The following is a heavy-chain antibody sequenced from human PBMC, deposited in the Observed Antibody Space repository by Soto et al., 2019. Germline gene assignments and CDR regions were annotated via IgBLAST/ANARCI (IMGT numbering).Heavy chain of an antibody. J-gene: IGHJ6*01. CDR3: ARHGLGYCSSTSCYSRLYYYGMDV. D-gene: IGHD2-2*01. CDR2: IDPSDSYT. V-gene: IGHV5-10-1*01. Sequence: PGESLKISCKGSGYSFTSYWISWVRQMPGKGLEWMGRIDPSDSYTNYSPSFQGHVTISADKSISTAYLQWSSLKASDTAMYYCARHGLGYCSSTSCYSRLYYYGMDVWGQGTTVNVSS. CDR1: GYSFTSYW.